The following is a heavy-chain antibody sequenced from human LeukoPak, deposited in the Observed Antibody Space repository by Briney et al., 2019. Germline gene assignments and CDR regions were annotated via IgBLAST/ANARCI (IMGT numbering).Heavy chain of an antibody. CDR3: ARPQGAYCSSTSCYSFGY. CDR1: GGSFSGYY. J-gene: IGHJ4*02. V-gene: IGHV4-34*01. CDR2: INHSGST. Sequence: SETLSLTCAVYGGSFSGYYWSWIRQPPGKGLEWIGEINHSGSTNYNPSLKSRVTISVDTSKNQFSLKLSSVTAADTAVYYCARPQGAYCSSTSCYSFGYWGQGTLVTVSS. D-gene: IGHD2-2*01.